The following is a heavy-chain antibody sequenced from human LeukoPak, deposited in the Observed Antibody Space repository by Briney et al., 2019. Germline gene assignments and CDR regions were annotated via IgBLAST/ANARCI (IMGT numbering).Heavy chain of an antibody. J-gene: IGHJ4*02. V-gene: IGHV1-2*06. Sequence: VKVSCKASGYTFTSYYMHWVRQAPGQGLEWMGRINPNSGGTNYAQKFQGRVTMTRDTSISTAYMELSRLRSDDTAVYYCARDYNPYSSSWVFDYWGQGTLVTVSS. CDR1: GYTFTSYY. CDR3: ARDYNPYSSSWVFDY. CDR2: INPNSGGT. D-gene: IGHD6-13*01.